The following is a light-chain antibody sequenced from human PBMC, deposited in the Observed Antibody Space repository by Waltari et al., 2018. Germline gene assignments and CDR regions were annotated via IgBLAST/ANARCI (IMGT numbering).Light chain of an antibody. CDR1: SSDVGSYNL. CDR3: CSYAGSSTDVV. V-gene: IGLV2-23*01. J-gene: IGLJ2*01. CDR2: EGS. Sequence: QSALTQPASVSGSPGPSIPISCPGTSSDVGSYNLVPWYQQHPGKAPKLMIYEGSKRPSGVSNRFSGSKSGDTASLTISGLQAEDEADYYCCSYAGSSTDVVFGGGTKLTVL.